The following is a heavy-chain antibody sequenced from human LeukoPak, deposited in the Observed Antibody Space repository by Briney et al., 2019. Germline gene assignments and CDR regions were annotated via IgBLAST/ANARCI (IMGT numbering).Heavy chain of an antibody. CDR1: GYTFTGYY. J-gene: IGHJ4*02. Sequence: VASVKVSCKASGYTFTGYYMHWVRQAPGQGLEWMGWINPNSGGTNYAQKFQGRVTMTRDTSISTAYMELSRLRSDDTAVYYCARSAPHYCSGGSCYLLNWGQGTLVTVSS. V-gene: IGHV1-2*02. CDR2: INPNSGGT. D-gene: IGHD2-15*01. CDR3: ARSAPHYCSGGSCYLLN.